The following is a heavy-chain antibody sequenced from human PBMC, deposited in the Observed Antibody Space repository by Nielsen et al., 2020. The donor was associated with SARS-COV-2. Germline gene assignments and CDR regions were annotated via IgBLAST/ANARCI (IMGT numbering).Heavy chain of an antibody. V-gene: IGHV3-48*03. D-gene: IGHD2-15*01. CDR3: ARAADEYCSGGSCYSYYYYGMDV. J-gene: IGHJ6*02. Sequence: GESLKISCAASGFTFSSYEMNWVRQAPGKGLEWVSYISSSGSTIYYADSVKGRFTISRDNAKNSLYLQMNSLRAEDTAVYYCARAADEYCSGGSCYSYYYYGMDVWGQGTTVTVSS. CDR2: ISSSGSTI. CDR1: GFTFSSYE.